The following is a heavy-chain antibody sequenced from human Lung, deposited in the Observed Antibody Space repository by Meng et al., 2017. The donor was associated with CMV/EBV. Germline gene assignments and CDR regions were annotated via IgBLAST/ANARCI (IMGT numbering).Heavy chain of an antibody. CDR2: IYYTGST. J-gene: IGHJ4*02. CDR3: ASLWFEYEDPVYYFDY. V-gene: IGHV4-39*07. D-gene: IGHD3-10*01. Sequence: LXCTVSGGSISSSNYFWGWIRQPPGKGLEWIGIIYYTGSTYYNPSLESRVTISVDTSKNQFSLRLTSVTAADTAVYFCASLWFEYEDPVYYFDYXGQGXLVTVSS. CDR1: GGSISSSNYF.